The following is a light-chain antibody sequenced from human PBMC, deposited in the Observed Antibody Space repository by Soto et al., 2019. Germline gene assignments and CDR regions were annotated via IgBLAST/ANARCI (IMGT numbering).Light chain of an antibody. CDR2: DVS. CDR3: CSYAGSHTFV. CDR1: SSDVGGYDY. J-gene: IGLJ1*01. Sequence: QSALTQPRSVSGSPGQSVTISCTGTSSDVGGYDYVSWYQQHPGKATKLMIYDVSERPSGVPDRFSGSKSGNTASLTISWLQAEDEADYHCCSYAGSHTFVFGTGTKVTVL. V-gene: IGLV2-11*01.